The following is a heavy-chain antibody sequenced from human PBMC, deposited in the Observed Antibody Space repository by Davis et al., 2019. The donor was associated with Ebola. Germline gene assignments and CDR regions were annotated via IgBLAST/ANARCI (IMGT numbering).Heavy chain of an antibody. D-gene: IGHD5-12*01. Sequence: SVKVSCKASGGTFSNYAVSWVRQAPGQGLEWMGGIIPIFGRPNYEQKFQGRVTITADESTSTAYMELRSLRSEDTALYYCTTPGGQDSGYDVFDIWGQGTMVTVSS. CDR1: GGTFSNYA. CDR3: TTPGGQDSGYDVFDI. V-gene: IGHV1-69*13. CDR2: IIPIFGRP. J-gene: IGHJ3*02.